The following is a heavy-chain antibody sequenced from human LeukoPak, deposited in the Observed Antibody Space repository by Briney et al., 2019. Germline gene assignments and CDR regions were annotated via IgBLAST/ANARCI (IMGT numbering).Heavy chain of an antibody. J-gene: IGHJ6*03. Sequence: GGSLRLSCAASGFTFSDYYMSWIRQAPGKGLEWVSYISSGSTIYYADSVKGRFTISRDNAKNSLYLQMNSLRAEDTAVYYCAKEEGDYSNYEDYYYYYMDVWGKGTTVTVSS. CDR2: ISSGSTI. D-gene: IGHD4-11*01. CDR1: GFTFSDYY. CDR3: AKEEGDYSNYEDYYYYYMDV. V-gene: IGHV3-11*01.